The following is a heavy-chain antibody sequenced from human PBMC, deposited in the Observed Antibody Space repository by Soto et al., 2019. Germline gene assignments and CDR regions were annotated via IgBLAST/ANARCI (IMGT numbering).Heavy chain of an antibody. D-gene: IGHD3-9*01. J-gene: IGHJ4*02. CDR2: IYYSGST. V-gene: IGHV4-59*08. CDR1: GGSISSYY. Sequence: PSETLSLTCTVSGGSISSYYWSWIRQPPGKGLEWIGYIYYSGSTNYNPSLKSRVTISLDTSKNQFSLKLSSVTAADTAVYYCATILVTIRGLFGFDLWGQXYLVTVSS. CDR3: ATILVTIRGLFGFDL.